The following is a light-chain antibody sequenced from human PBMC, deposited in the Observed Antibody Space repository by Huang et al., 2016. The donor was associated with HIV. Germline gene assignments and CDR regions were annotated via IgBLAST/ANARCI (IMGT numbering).Light chain of an antibody. CDR1: QGISSY. V-gene: IGKV1-9*01. CDR3: QQLNSYPRT. Sequence: IQLTQSPSSLSASVGDRVTITCRASQGISSYLAWYQQKPGKAPKLLIYAASTLQSGGPSRFSGSGSGTDFTLTISSLQPEEFATDYCQQLNSYPRTFGQGTKVE. CDR2: AAS. J-gene: IGKJ1*01.